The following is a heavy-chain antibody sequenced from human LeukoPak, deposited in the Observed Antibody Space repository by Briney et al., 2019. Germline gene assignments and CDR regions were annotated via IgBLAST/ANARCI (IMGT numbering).Heavy chain of an antibody. V-gene: IGHV1-46*02. CDR1: GYTFNSYY. J-gene: IGHJ4*02. Sequence: GASVKVSYKASGYTFNSYYMHWVRQAPGQGLEWMGIINPSGGRTSYAQKFQGRVTMTRDTSTSTVYMELSSLRSDDTAVYYCARGGTVLRPNSPYDYWGQGTLVTVSS. CDR2: INPSGGRT. D-gene: IGHD4-17*01. CDR3: ARGGTVLRPNSPYDY.